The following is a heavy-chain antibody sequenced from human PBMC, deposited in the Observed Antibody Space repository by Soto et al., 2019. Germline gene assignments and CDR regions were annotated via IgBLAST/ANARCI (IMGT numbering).Heavy chain of an antibody. Sequence: SETLSLTCTVSGGSISSYHWSWIRQAPGKGLEWIGYIYYSGSTNYNPSLKSRVTISVDTSKNQFSLKLSSVTAADTAVYYCARSPLYYYDRSGYYVLGYFDYWGQGTLVTVSS. J-gene: IGHJ4*02. CDR2: IYYSGST. CDR1: GGSISSYH. D-gene: IGHD3-22*01. CDR3: ARSPLYYYDRSGYYVLGYFDY. V-gene: IGHV4-59*01.